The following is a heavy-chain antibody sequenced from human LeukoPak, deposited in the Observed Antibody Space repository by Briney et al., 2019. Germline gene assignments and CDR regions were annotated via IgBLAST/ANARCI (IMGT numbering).Heavy chain of an antibody. CDR3: ARRGYGFWSGSYSGFDY. Sequence: ASVKVSCKASGYTFTGYYMHWVRQAPGQGLEWMGWINPNSGGTNYAQKFQGRVTMTRGTSISTAYMELSRLRSDDTAVYYCARRGYGFWSGSYSGFDYWGQGSQVTVSS. J-gene: IGHJ4*02. CDR2: INPNSGGT. CDR1: GYTFTGYY. D-gene: IGHD3-3*01. V-gene: IGHV1-2*02.